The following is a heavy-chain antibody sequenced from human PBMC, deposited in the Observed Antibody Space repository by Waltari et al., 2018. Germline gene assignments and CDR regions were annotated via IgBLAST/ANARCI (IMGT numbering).Heavy chain of an antibody. CDR1: GDSINNNHW. CDR3: VTGPRDKWVGRYSGEFFHH. J-gene: IGHJ1*01. CDR2: IYGSGST. D-gene: IGHD6-19*01. V-gene: IGHV4-4*02. Sequence: QVQLQESGPGLVKPSGTLSLTCVVSGDSINNNHWWGWIRQAPGKGLEWIGQIYGSGSTIYNPSVKCRVTISADNSKNQFSLHLVSVTAADTARYYCVTGPRDKWVGRYSGEFFHHWGPGTLVTVSS.